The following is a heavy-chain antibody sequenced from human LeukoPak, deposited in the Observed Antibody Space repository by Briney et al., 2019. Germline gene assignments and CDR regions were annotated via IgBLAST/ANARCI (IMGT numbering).Heavy chain of an antibody. CDR1: GFAFSNNE. V-gene: IGHV3-48*03. D-gene: IGHD2-15*01. J-gene: IGHJ4*02. CDR3: ARGRMLRLESFFDL. Sequence: GGSLRLSCAAYGFAFSNNEMHRVGQAPGKGLEWVAYFSRDGNDVHYADSERGRFTISSDESMNSVVLQMNRLRVEYTAVCYCARGRMLRLESFFDLWGQGTLVTVSS. CDR2: FSRDGNDV.